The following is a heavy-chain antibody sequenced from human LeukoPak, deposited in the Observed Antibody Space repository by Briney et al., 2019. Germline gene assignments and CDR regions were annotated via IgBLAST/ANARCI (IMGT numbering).Heavy chain of an antibody. CDR1: GGSFSGYY. CDR2: INHSGST. Sequence: SETLSLTCAVYGGSFSGYYWSWIRQPPGKGLEWIGEINHSGSTNYNPSLKSRVTISVDTSKNQFSLKLSSVTAADTAVYYCARGGPWGWLHLRIDYWGQGTLVTVSS. D-gene: IGHD5-24*01. V-gene: IGHV4-34*01. J-gene: IGHJ4*02. CDR3: ARGGPWGWLHLRIDY.